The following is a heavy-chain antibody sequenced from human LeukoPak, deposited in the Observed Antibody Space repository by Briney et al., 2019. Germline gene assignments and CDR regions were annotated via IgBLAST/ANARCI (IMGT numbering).Heavy chain of an antibody. J-gene: IGHJ4*02. V-gene: IGHV3-21*01. CDR3: ARASGDIVETATMGRY. Sequence: GGSLRLSSAASGFTFSSYSMNSVRQARGKGLEWVSPISSSSSSIYYADSVKGRFTISRDNAKTSLYLQMNSLRAEDTAVYYCARASGDIVETATMGRYWGQGPLVTVSS. D-gene: IGHD5-18*01. CDR2: ISSSSSSI. CDR1: GFTFSSYS.